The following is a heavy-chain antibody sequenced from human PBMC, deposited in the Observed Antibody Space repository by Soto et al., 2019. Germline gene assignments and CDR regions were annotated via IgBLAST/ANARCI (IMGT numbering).Heavy chain of an antibody. CDR2: ISGDGGST. D-gene: IGHD3-22*01. Sequence: GGSLRLSCAASGFTFDDYAMHWVRQAPGKGLEWVSLISGDGGSTYYADSVKGRFTISRDNSKNSLYLQMNSLRTEDTALYYCAKDTDSATLDSSCYYEYFQHWGQGTPVTVSS. CDR3: AKDTDSATLDSSCYYEYFQH. J-gene: IGHJ1*01. V-gene: IGHV3-43*02. CDR1: GFTFDDYA.